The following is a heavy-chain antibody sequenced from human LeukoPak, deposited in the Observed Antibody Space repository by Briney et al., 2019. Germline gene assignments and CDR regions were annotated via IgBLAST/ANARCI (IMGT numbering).Heavy chain of an antibody. J-gene: IGHJ3*02. D-gene: IGHD2-2*01. CDR2: LSPDGSAT. Sequence: GGSLRLSCAATGDSSSRDWMHWVRQSPGKGLMWVSHLSPDGSATNYADSVKGRFTISRDNPKNTLYLQMNSLRAEDTAVYYCAGNVVDSTYDIWGQGTVVTVSS. V-gene: IGHV3-74*01. CDR1: GDSSSRDW. CDR3: AGNVVDSTYDI.